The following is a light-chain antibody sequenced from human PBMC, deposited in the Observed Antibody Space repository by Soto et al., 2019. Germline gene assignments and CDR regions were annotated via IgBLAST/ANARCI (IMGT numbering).Light chain of an antibody. CDR1: QSVAANY. J-gene: IGKJ1*01. Sequence: EIVLTQSPGTLSLSPGERATLSCRASQSVAANYLAWYQQKPGQAPRLIIYGASTRATGIPARFSGSVSGTEFTLTISSLQSEDFAVYYCQQYNNWPPWTFGQGTKVDIK. CDR2: GAS. V-gene: IGKV3-15*01. CDR3: QQYNNWPPWT.